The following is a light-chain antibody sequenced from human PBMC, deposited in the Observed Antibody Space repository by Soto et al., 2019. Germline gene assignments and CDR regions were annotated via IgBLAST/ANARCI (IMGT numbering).Light chain of an antibody. CDR1: SNDVGGYNY. V-gene: IGLV2-11*01. J-gene: IGLJ1*01. Sequence: QSALTQPPSVSGSPGQSVTISCTGTSNDVGGYNYVAWYQQHPGKAPKIMIYDVTKRPSGVPDRFSGSKSGNTASLTISGLQAEDEADYSCCSNARNVEVFGTGTKVTVL. CDR2: DVT. CDR3: CSNARNVEV.